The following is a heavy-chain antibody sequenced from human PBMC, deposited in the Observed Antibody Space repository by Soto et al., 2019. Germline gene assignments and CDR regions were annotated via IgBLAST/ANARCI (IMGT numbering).Heavy chain of an antibody. V-gene: IGHV4-59*01. J-gene: IGHJ5*02. CDR1: GGSISSYY. CDR3: ARDRPANWFHX. Sequence: SETLSVTCTVSGGSISSYYWNWIRQPPGKGLEWILYIYYSGSTKYNHSLKSLVNISVDTSKNRFSLKLSSVTAADTAVYYCARDRPANWFHXWGQGTLVTVSX. CDR2: IYYSGST.